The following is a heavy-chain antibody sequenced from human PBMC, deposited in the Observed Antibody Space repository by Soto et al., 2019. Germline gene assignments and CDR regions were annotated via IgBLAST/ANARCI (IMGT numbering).Heavy chain of an antibody. D-gene: IGHD4-17*01. J-gene: IGHJ4*02. Sequence: ASVKVSGKTSGYTFTEYGISWFRQAPGQGLEWMGWISPYNGKTNYIQEFQDRVTITTDTSSTTVYMDLRTLKSDDTAIYFCARADYGDTKIYSFDHWGQGTLVTVSS. V-gene: IGHV1-18*01. CDR3: ARADYGDTKIYSFDH. CDR1: GYTFTEYG. CDR2: ISPYNGKT.